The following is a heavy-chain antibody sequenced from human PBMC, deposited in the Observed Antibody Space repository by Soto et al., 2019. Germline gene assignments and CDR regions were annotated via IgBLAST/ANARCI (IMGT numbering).Heavy chain of an antibody. Sequence: GGSLRLSCAASGFTFDDYTMHWVRQAPGKGLEWVSLISWDGGSTYYADSVKGRFTISRDNSKNSLYLQMNSLRTEDTALYYCAKDMAKSSDYGDYYYYYGMDGWGQGTTVTVSS. CDR2: ISWDGGST. D-gene: IGHD4-17*01. CDR1: GFTFDDYT. CDR3: AKDMAKSSDYGDYYYYYGMDG. J-gene: IGHJ6*02. V-gene: IGHV3-43*01.